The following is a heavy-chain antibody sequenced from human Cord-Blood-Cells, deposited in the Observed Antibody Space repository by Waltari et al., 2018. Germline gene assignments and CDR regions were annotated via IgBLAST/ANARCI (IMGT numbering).Heavy chain of an antibody. CDR3: ARDRRPGGYYDY. V-gene: IGHV3-53*01. CDR1: GLPVSSTY. J-gene: IGHJ4*02. D-gene: IGHD1-1*01. Sequence: EVQLVESGGGLIQPGGSLRLSCSASGLPVSSTYLSWARQAPGKGLEWVSVIYSGGSTYYADSVKGRFTISRDNSKNTLYLQMNSLRAEDTAVYYCARDRRPGGYYDYWGQGTLVTVSS. CDR2: IYSGGST.